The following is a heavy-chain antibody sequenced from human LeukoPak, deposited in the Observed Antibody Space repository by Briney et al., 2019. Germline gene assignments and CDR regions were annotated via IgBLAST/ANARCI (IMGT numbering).Heavy chain of an antibody. J-gene: IGHJ5*02. V-gene: IGHV3-11*04. D-gene: IGHD3-10*01. CDR2: ISSSGSTI. Sequence: GGSLRLSCAASGFTFSDYYMSWIRQAPGKGLEWVSYISSSGSTIYYADSVKGRFTISRDNAKNSLYLQMNSLRAEDSAVYYCTRDINHYGSGANWFDPWGQGTLVTVSS. CDR1: GFTFSDYY. CDR3: TRDINHYGSGANWFDP.